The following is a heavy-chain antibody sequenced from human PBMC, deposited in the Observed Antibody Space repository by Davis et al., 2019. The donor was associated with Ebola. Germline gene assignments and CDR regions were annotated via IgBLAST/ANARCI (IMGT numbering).Heavy chain of an antibody. J-gene: IGHJ3*02. CDR1: GGSFSGYY. Sequence: MPGGSLRLSCAVYGGSFSGYYWSWIRQPPGKGLEWIGYIYYSGSTNYNPSLKSRVTISVDTSKNQFSLKLSSVTAADTAVYYCARVMYDSSGYYSYDAFDIWGQGTMVTVSS. CDR2: IYYSGST. V-gene: IGHV4-59*01. CDR3: ARVMYDSSGYYSYDAFDI. D-gene: IGHD3-22*01.